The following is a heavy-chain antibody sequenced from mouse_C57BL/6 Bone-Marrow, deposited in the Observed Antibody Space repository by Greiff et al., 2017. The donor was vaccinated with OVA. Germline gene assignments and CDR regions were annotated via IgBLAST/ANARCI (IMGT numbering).Heavy chain of an antibody. J-gene: IGHJ4*01. CDR3: VRSWGITTVYYAMDY. V-gene: IGHV1-76*01. CDR1: GYTFTDYY. D-gene: IGHD1-1*01. Sequence: QVQLKQSGAELVRPGASVKLSCKASGYTFTDYYINWVKQRPGQGLEWIARIYPGSGNTYYNEKFKGKATLTAEKSSSTAYMQLSSLTSEDSAVYFCVRSWGITTVYYAMDYWGQGTSVTVSS. CDR2: IYPGSGNT.